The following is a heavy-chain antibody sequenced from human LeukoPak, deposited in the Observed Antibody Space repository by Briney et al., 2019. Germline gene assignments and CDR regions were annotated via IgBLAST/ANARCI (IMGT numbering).Heavy chain of an antibody. D-gene: IGHD6-13*01. CDR1: GFIFSSYS. Sequence: TGGSLRLSCAASGFIFSSYSMSWVRQAPGKGLEWFSVITGSGGNTYYADSVKGRFTISKDNSKNTVYLQMSSLRVDDTAVYYCAKAASSSWPSYYYGMDVWGQGTTVTVSS. V-gene: IGHV3-23*01. CDR3: AKAASSSWPSYYYGMDV. CDR2: ITGSGGNT. J-gene: IGHJ6*02.